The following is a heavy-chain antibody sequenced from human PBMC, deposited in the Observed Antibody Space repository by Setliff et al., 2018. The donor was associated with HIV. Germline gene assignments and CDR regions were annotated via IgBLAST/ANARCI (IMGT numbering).Heavy chain of an antibody. Sequence: KPSETLSLTCAVSGGSISSSDWWTWVRQPPGRGLEWIGEIHHSGRTNYNPSLKSRVTISVDQSENQFSLRLSSVTAADTAVYYCARSGYCSGGSCSTFAYWGQGTLVTVSS. J-gene: IGHJ4*02. CDR3: ARSGYCSGGSCSTFAY. CDR2: IHHSGRT. D-gene: IGHD2-15*01. V-gene: IGHV4-4*02. CDR1: GGSISSSDW.